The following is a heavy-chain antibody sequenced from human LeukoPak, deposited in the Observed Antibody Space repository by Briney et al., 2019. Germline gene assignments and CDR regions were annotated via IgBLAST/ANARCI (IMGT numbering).Heavy chain of an antibody. D-gene: IGHD6-19*01. CDR2: INWNGGST. CDR1: GFTFYNYG. Sequence: GGSLRLSCAASGFTFYNYGMSWVRQAPGKGLEWVSGINWNGGSTGYADSVKGRFTISRDNAKNSLYLQMNSLRAEDTAVYYCTGGGSMLVAGYWGQGTLVTVSS. CDR3: TGGGSMLVAGY. J-gene: IGHJ4*02. V-gene: IGHV3-20*04.